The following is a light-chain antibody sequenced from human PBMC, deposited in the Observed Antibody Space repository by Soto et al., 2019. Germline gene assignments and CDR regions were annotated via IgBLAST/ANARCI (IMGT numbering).Light chain of an antibody. CDR2: EVT. V-gene: IGLV2-14*01. CDR3: SSYTSVSTLYV. Sequence: QSALTQPASLSGSPGQSITISCTGTSSDIGGYTFVSWYQHHPGKAPKLMIYEVTSRPSGVSDRFSGSKSGNTASLTISGLQPEDEADYYCSSYTSVSTLYVFGTGTKLTVL. CDR1: SSDIGGYTF. J-gene: IGLJ1*01.